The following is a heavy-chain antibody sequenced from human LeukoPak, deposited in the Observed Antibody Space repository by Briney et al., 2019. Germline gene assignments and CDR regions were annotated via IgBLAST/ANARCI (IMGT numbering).Heavy chain of an antibody. V-gene: IGHV1-8*03. Sequence: ASVKVSCKASGYTFTSYDINWVRQATGQGLEWMGWMNPNSGNTGYAQKFQGRVTITRNTSISTAYMELSSLRSEDTAVYYCARDNPVPNDAFDIWGQGTMVTVSS. CDR3: ARDNPVPNDAFDI. CDR1: GYTFTSYD. D-gene: IGHD1-1*01. J-gene: IGHJ3*02. CDR2: MNPNSGNT.